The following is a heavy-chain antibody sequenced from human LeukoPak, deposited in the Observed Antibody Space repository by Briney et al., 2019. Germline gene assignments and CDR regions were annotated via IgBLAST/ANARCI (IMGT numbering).Heavy chain of an antibody. D-gene: IGHD3-22*01. CDR1: GFTFSSYG. CDR3: ARVGIAYYYDSSGYYTDF. J-gene: IGHJ4*02. CDR2: IRYDGSNK. V-gene: IGHV3-30*02. Sequence: PGGSLRLSCAASGFTFSSYGMHWVRQAPGKGLEGVAFIRYDGSNKYYADSVKGRFTISRDNSKNTLYLQMNSLRAEDTAVYYCARVGIAYYYDSSGYYTDFWGQGTLVTVSS.